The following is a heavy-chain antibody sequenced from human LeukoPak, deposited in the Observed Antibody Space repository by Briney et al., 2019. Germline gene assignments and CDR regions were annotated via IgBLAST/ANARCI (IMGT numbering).Heavy chain of an antibody. Sequence: GGSLRLSCAASGLAFSKSWMSWVRQAPGQGLEWVAAIKEDGSEKDYVDSVKGRFTISRDNAKNSLYLQMNSLRAEDTAVYYCATYTNWVAGDVWGQGTSVSVSS. CDR2: IKEDGSEK. CDR3: ATYTNWVAGDV. CDR1: GLAFSKSW. V-gene: IGHV3-7*01. D-gene: IGHD1-1*01. J-gene: IGHJ6*02.